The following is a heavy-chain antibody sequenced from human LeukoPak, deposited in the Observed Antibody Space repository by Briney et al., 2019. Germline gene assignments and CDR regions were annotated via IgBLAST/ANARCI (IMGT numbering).Heavy chain of an antibody. CDR2: VSPKSGGT. Sequence: ASVKVSCKASGYTFTGHSIHWVRQAPGQGLEWMGWVSPKSGGTKYAQKFQGRVTMTRDTSISTVYMELTSLRSDDTAVYYCARDPGVTKGFDPWGQGTLVTVSS. V-gene: IGHV1-2*02. CDR1: GYTFTGHS. CDR3: ARDPGVTKGFDP. D-gene: IGHD2-21*02. J-gene: IGHJ5*02.